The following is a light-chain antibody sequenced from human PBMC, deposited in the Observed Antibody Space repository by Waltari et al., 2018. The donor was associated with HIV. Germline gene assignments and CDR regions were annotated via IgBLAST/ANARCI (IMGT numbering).Light chain of an antibody. V-gene: IGLV1-51*01. CDR2: DTN. Sequence: QSVLTQPPSVSAAPGQTVHLSCSGLSSNIGTNYLSFYQQIPGTAPRLVIYDTNDRPSGIPDRFSGSKSGTSATLGITGPQTGDEADYYCGTWDSSLSAVVFGGGTKLTVL. CDR3: GTWDSSLSAVV. J-gene: IGLJ2*01. CDR1: SSNIGTNY.